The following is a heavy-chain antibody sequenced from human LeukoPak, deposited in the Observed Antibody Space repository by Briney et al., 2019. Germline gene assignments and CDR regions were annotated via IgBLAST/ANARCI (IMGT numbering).Heavy chain of an antibody. CDR2: IRYDGSNT. CDR1: GFTFTSYG. Sequence: PGGSLRLSCAASGFTFTSYGMHWVRQAPGKGLEWVAFIRYDGSNTFYTDSVKGRFTISRDNSKNTLYLQMSSLRAEDTAVYYCAKSQYQLRWGDYFDYWGQGTLVTVSS. D-gene: IGHD4-23*01. CDR3: AKSQYQLRWGDYFDY. V-gene: IGHV3-30*02. J-gene: IGHJ4*02.